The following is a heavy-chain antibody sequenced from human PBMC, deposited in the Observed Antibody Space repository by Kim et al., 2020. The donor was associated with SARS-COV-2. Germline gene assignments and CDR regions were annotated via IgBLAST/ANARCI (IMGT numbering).Heavy chain of an antibody. V-gene: IGHV3-21*01. CDR2: ISSSSSYI. CDR3: ARGGGSGSYWSPIYYYYGMDV. Sequence: GGSLRLSCAASGFTFSSYSMNWVRQAPGKGLEWVSSISSSSSYIYYADSVKGRFTISRDNAKNSLYLQMNSLRAEDTAVYYCARGGGSGSYWSPIYYYYGMDVWGQGTTVTVSS. J-gene: IGHJ6*02. D-gene: IGHD3-10*01. CDR1: GFTFSSYS.